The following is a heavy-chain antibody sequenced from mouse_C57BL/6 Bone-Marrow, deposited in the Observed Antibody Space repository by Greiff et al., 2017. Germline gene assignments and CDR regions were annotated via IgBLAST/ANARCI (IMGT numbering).Heavy chain of an antibody. V-gene: IGHV1-81*01. J-gene: IGHJ3*01. CDR3: VYNPTWLAC. CDR2: IYHRSGNT. CDR1: GYTFTSYG. Sequence: QVQLKQSGAELARPGASVKLSCKASGYTFTSYGISWVKQRTGQGLEWIGGIYHRSGNTYYNEKFKGKATLTADKSSSTAYMDLRSLTSEDSVVYFCVYNPTWLACWGRGTLVTVSA. D-gene: IGHD1-3*01.